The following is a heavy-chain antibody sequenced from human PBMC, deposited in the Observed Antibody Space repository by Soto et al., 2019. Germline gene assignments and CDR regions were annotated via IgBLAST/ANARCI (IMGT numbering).Heavy chain of an antibody. J-gene: IGHJ4*02. Sequence: QVQLQESGPGLVKPSETLSLNCTISGDSVSSDRYYWSWIRQPPGKGLEWIGHIYDSEGTNPSLKSRVTMSADPSRMPFSLNLSSVTAADTAVYYGAALKRIVAGDYWGQGALVSVSS. CDR3: AALKRIVAGDY. D-gene: IGHD1-26*01. CDR1: GDSVSSDRYY. V-gene: IGHV4-61*03. CDR2: IYDSEGT.